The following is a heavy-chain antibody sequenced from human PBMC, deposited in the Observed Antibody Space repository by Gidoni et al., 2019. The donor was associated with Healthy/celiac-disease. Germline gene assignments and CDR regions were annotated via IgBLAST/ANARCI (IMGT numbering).Heavy chain of an antibody. Sequence: EVQLVESGGGLVKPGGSLRLSCAASGFTFRSYSMNWVRQAPGKGREWVSSISSSSSYIYYADSVKGRFTISRDNAKNSLYLQMNSLRAEDTAVYYCARDGDGYSYGLDRYYYYGMDVWGQGTTVTVSS. D-gene: IGHD5-18*01. CDR3: ARDGDGYSYGLDRYYYYGMDV. CDR2: ISSSSSYI. V-gene: IGHV3-21*01. J-gene: IGHJ6*02. CDR1: GFTFRSYS.